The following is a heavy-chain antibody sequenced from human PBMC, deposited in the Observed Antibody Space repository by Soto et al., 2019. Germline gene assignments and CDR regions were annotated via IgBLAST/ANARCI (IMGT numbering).Heavy chain of an antibody. CDR3: ARGREFDS. Sequence: QLQLRESGSGLVKPSQTLSLTCAVSGGSLTSGTYSWNWIRQPPGKGLEWIGYIFHSGTTHYNPFLKSRVSISIDVSKNQFSLTLRSPTADDTAVYYCARGREFDSWGQGTLVTVSS. J-gene: IGHJ5*01. CDR1: GGSLTSGTYS. V-gene: IGHV4-30-2*01. CDR2: IFHSGTT.